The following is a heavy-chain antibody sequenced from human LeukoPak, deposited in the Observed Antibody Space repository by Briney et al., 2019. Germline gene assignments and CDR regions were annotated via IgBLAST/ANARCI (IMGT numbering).Heavy chain of an antibody. CDR2: VNSDGSST. CDR1: GFTFSSYW. CDR3: ARALADYYGSGSYSNWFDP. V-gene: IGHV3-74*01. D-gene: IGHD3-10*01. J-gene: IGHJ5*02. Sequence: PGGSLRLSCAASGFTFSSYWMHWVRQAPGKGLVWVSRVNSDGSSTSYADSVKGRFTISRDNAQNTLYLQMNSLRAEDTAVYYCARALADYYGSGSYSNWFDPWGQGTLVTVSS.